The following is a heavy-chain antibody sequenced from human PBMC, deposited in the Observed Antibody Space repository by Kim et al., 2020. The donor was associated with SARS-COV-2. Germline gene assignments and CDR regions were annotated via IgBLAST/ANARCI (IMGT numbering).Heavy chain of an antibody. Sequence: GGSLRLSCAASGFTFSSYYMHWVRQATGKGLEWVSAIGTAGDTYYPGSVKGRFTISRENAKNSLYIKMNSLRDGDTTVYYCERAYYDSGSYYVEDYYYDMDVWGQGTTVTVSS. D-gene: IGHD3-10*01. CDR1: GFTFSSYY. V-gene: IGHV3-13*01. J-gene: IGHJ6*02. CDR2: IGTAGDT. CDR3: ERAYYDSGSYYVEDYYYDMDV.